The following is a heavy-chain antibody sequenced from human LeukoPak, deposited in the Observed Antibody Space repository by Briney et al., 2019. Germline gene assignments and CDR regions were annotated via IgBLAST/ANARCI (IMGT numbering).Heavy chain of an antibody. V-gene: IGHV1-18*01. CDR1: GYTFTSYG. CDR2: ISAYNGNT. Sequence: ASVKVSCKASGYTFTSYGISWVRQAPGQGLEWMGWISAYNGNTNYAQKLQGRVTMTTDTSTSTAYMELRSLRSDDTAVYYCARGARITMVRGPQNGMDVWGQGTTVTVSS. J-gene: IGHJ6*02. CDR3: ARGARITMVRGPQNGMDV. D-gene: IGHD3-10*01.